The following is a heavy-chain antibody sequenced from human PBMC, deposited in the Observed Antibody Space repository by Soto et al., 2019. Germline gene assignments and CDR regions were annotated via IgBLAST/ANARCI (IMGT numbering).Heavy chain of an antibody. Sequence: QVQLQESGPGLVKPSQTLSLTCTVSGGSISSGGYYWSWIRQHPGKGLEWIGYIYYSGSTYYNPTLKSRVTLSVDTSNNQFSLKLSSVTAADTAVYYCARLYYDILTGYKLFDYWGQGTLVTVSS. CDR3: ARLYYDILTGYKLFDY. CDR1: GGSISSGGYY. V-gene: IGHV4-31*03. CDR2: IYYSGST. J-gene: IGHJ4*02. D-gene: IGHD3-9*01.